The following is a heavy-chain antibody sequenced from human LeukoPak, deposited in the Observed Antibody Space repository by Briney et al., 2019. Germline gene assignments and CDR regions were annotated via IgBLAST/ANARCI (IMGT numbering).Heavy chain of an antibody. CDR2: IIPIFGTA. Sequence: SVKVSCKASGGTFSSYAISWVRQAPGQGLEWMGGIIPIFGTANYAQMFQGRVTITADESTSTAYMELSSLRSEDTAVYYCARDLYRDSLPVSWFDPWGQGTLVTVSS. CDR3: ARDLYRDSLPVSWFDP. V-gene: IGHV1-69*13. CDR1: GGTFSSYA. D-gene: IGHD4-11*01. J-gene: IGHJ5*02.